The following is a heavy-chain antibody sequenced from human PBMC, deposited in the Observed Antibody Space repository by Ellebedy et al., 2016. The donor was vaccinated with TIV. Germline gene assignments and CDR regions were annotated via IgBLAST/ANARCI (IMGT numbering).Heavy chain of an antibody. CDR3: AREGSDGFDY. CDR1: GFRFSGFS. CDR2: ISSSSSSM. V-gene: IGHV3-48*04. J-gene: IGHJ4*02. Sequence: LSLTCAASGFRFSGFSMNWVRQAPGKGLEWVSYISSSSSSMYYADSVKGRFTITRDNAKNSVSLQLNSLRSEDTAVYFCAREGSDGFDYWGQGTLVTVSS. D-gene: IGHD1-26*01.